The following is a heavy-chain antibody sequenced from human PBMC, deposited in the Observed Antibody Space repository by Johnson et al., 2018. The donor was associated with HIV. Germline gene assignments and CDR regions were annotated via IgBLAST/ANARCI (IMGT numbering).Heavy chain of an antibody. CDR1: GFTFSSYA. CDR3: ARCLLLPNGYNWGFDI. J-gene: IGHJ3*02. D-gene: IGHD5-24*01. Sequence: VQLVESGGGVVQPGKSLRLSCAVSGFTFSSYAMVRQAPGKGLEWVANIKQDGSEKYYVDSVKGRFTISRDNAKNALYLKMNSLRAEDTAVYYCARCLLLPNGYNWGFDILCQGTMVTVSS. CDR2: IKQDGSEK. V-gene: IGHV3-7*01.